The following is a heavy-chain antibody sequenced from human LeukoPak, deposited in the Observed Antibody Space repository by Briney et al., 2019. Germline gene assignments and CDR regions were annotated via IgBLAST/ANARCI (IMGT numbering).Heavy chain of an antibody. CDR3: AKDFTAYCGGDCYKNWFDP. CDR1: GFTFSSYG. CDR2: LSGSGGST. V-gene: IGHV3-23*01. Sequence: GGTLRLSCEASGFTFSSYGMSWVRQAPGKGLEWVSTLSGSGGSTYYADSVKGRFTISRDNSKNTLYLQMNSLRAEDTAVYYCAKDFTAYCGGDCYKNWFDPWGQGTLVTVSS. D-gene: IGHD2-21*02. J-gene: IGHJ5*02.